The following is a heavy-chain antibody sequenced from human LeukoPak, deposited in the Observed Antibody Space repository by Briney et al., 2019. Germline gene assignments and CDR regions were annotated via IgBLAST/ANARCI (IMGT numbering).Heavy chain of an antibody. CDR2: ISSSSSYI. CDR3: ARAGWLGHWFDP. CDR1: GFTFNNYS. V-gene: IGHV3-21*01. D-gene: IGHD6-19*01. J-gene: IGHJ5*02. Sequence: GGSLRLSCAASGFTFNNYSMNWVRQAPGKGLEWVSSISSSSSYIYYADSVKGRFTISRDNAKNSLYLQMNSLRAEDTAVYYCARAGWLGHWFDPWGQGTLVTVSS.